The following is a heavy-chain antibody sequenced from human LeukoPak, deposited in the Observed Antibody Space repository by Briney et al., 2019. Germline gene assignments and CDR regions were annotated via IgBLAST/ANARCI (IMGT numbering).Heavy chain of an antibody. CDR2: IYYSGST. J-gene: IGHJ3*01. Sequence: SETLSLTCTVSGGSISSGDYYWSWIRQPPGKGLEWIGYIYYSGSTNYNPSLKSRVTISLDTSKNQFSLKLGSVTAADTAVYFCARDLPFDVWGQGTMVTVSS. CDR3: ARDLPFDV. V-gene: IGHV4-61*08. CDR1: GGSISSGDYY.